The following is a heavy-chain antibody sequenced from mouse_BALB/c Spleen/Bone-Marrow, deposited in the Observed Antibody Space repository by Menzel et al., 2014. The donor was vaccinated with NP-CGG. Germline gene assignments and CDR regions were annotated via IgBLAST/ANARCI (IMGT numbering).Heavy chain of an antibody. CDR1: GDSSTSGY. V-gene: IGHV3-8*02. Sequence: EVMLVESGPSLVKPSQTLSLTCSVTGDSSTSGYWNWIRKFPGNKLEYMGYISYSGNTYYNPSLKSRISITRDTSKNQYYLQLNSVTTEDTATYYCATYDGYCFGYWGQGTTLTVSS. D-gene: IGHD2-3*01. J-gene: IGHJ2*01. CDR3: ATYDGYCFGY. CDR2: ISYSGNT.